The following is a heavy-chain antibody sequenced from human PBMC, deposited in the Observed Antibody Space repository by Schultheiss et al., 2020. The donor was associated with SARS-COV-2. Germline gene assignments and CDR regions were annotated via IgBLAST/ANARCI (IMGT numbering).Heavy chain of an antibody. V-gene: IGHV3-9*01. Sequence: GGSLRLSCAASGFTFDDYAMHWVRQAPGKGLEWVSGISWNSGSIGYADSVKGRFTISRDNAKNSLYLQMNSLRAEDTAVYYCARDRGVGGISSLINYYYGMDVWGQGTTVTVSS. D-gene: IGHD3-10*01. J-gene: IGHJ6*02. CDR1: GFTFDDYA. CDR2: ISWNSGSI. CDR3: ARDRGVGGISSLINYYYGMDV.